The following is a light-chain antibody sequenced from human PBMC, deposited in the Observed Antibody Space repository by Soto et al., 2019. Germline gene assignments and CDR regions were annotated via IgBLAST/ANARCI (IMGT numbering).Light chain of an antibody. CDR3: QQYNNGPPLT. V-gene: IGKV3-15*01. CDR2: GAS. Sequence: EIVMTQSPATLSVSPGERDTLSCRASQSVSRNLAWYQQKPGQAPRLLIYGASTRATGIPARFSGRGSGTEFTLTFSSLQSEDVAFYDCQQYNNGPPLTVRGGIKVETK. CDR1: QSVSRN. J-gene: IGKJ4*01.